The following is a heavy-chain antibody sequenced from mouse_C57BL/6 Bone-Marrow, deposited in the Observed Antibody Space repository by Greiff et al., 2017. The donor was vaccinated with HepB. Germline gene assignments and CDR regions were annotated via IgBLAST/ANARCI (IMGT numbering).Heavy chain of an antibody. J-gene: IGHJ3*01. Sequence: EVKVEESGGGLVQPGGSLKLSCAASGFTFSDYGMAWVRQAPRKGPEWVAFISNLAYSIYYADTVTGRFTISRENAKNTLYLEMSSLRSEDTAMYYCARLLYYDYDGGFAYWGQGTLVTVSA. CDR3: ARLLYYDYDGGFAY. V-gene: IGHV5-15*04. CDR2: ISNLAYSI. D-gene: IGHD2-4*01. CDR1: GFTFSDYG.